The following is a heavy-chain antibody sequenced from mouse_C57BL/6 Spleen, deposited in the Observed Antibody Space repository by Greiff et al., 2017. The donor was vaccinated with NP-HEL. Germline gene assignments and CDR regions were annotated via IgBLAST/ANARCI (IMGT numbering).Heavy chain of an antibody. CDR1: GYTFTSYW. CDR2: IYPGSGST. J-gene: IGHJ1*03. CDR3: ASPYYYGSSYRWYFDV. Sequence: QVQLQQSGAELVKPGASVKMSCKASGYTFTSYWITWVKQRPGQGLEWIGDIYPGSGSTNYNEKFKSKATLTVDTSSSTAYMQLSSLTSEDSAVYYCASPYYYGSSYRWYFDVWGTGTTVTVSS. V-gene: IGHV1-55*01. D-gene: IGHD1-1*01.